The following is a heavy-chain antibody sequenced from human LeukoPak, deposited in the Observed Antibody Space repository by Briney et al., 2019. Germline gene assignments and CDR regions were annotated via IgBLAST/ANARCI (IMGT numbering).Heavy chain of an antibody. CDR3: AAGRGRWLQFSIDY. CDR1: GCTFSSYA. D-gene: IGHD5-24*01. V-gene: IGHV1-69*01. CDR2: IIPIFGTA. Sequence: SVKVSCKASGCTFSSYAISWVRQAPGQGLEWMGGIIPIFGTANYAQKFQGRVTITADESTSTAYMELSRLRSDDTAVYYCAAGRGRWLQFSIDYWGQGTLVTVSS. J-gene: IGHJ4*02.